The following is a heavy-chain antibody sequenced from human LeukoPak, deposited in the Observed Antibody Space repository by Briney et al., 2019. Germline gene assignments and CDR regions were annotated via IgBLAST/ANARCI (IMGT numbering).Heavy chain of an antibody. CDR1: GYTFTSYS. D-gene: IGHD3-3*01. Sequence: ASVKVSCKASGYTFTSYSMNWVRQAPGQGLEWMGWINTNTGNPTYAQGFTGRFVFSLDTSVSMAYLQISSLKAEDTAVYYCARASYDFWSGYYLGGPWGQGTLVTVSS. CDR2: INTNTGNP. V-gene: IGHV7-4-1*04. J-gene: IGHJ4*02. CDR3: ARASYDFWSGYYLGGP.